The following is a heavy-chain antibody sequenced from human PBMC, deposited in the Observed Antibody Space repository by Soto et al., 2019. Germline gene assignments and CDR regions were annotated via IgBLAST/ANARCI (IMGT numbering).Heavy chain of an antibody. CDR1: GYTFTGYY. J-gene: IGHJ5*02. Sequence: QVQLVQSGAEVKKPGASVKVSCKASGYTFTGYYMHWVRQAPGQGLEWMGWINPNSGGTNYAQKFQGRVTMTRDTSISTAYMELSRLRSDDTTVYYCARDAGGYDFWSGRSEDWFDPWGQGTLVTVSS. CDR3: ARDAGGYDFWSGRSEDWFDP. CDR2: INPNSGGT. D-gene: IGHD3-3*01. V-gene: IGHV1-2*02.